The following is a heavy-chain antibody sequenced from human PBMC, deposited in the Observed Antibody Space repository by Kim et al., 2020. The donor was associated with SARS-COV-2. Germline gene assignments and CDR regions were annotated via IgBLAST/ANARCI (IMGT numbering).Heavy chain of an antibody. V-gene: IGHV3-30*01. Sequence: ADAVKGRFTISRDNSKNTLDLQMNSLRAEDTAVYYCARARGGSYYYGMDVWGQGTTVTVSS. CDR3: ARARGGSYYYGMDV. J-gene: IGHJ6*02. D-gene: IGHD1-26*01.